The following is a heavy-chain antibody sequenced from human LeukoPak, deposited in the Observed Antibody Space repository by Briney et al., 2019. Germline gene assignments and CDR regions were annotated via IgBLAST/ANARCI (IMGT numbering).Heavy chain of an antibody. Sequence: NTGGSLRLSCAASGFTFSSYSMNWVRQPPGKGLEWIGEINHSGSTNYNPSLKSRVTISVDTSKNQFSLKLSSVTAADTAVYYCARGIPHYDILTGYPGAGWFDPWGQGTLVTVSS. CDR3: ARGIPHYDILTGYPGAGWFDP. CDR1: GFTFSSYS. CDR2: INHSGST. V-gene: IGHV4-34*01. D-gene: IGHD3-9*01. J-gene: IGHJ5*02.